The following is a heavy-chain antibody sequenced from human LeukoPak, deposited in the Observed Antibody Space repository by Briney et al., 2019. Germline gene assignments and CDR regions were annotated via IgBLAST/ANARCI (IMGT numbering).Heavy chain of an antibody. CDR1: GGSLNFGGYS. CDR3: ARGSGLYWVWGSPLTAVDV. D-gene: IGHD3-16*01. Sequence: SETLSLTCAVSGGSLNFGGYSWSWIRQPPGKGLECIGYIYNSGITYYNPSLKSRVTISVDRSKNQFSLKLSSVTAADTAVYYGARGSGLYWVWGSPLTAVDVWGKGTTVTVSS. V-gene: IGHV4-30-2*01. CDR2: IYNSGIT. J-gene: IGHJ6*04.